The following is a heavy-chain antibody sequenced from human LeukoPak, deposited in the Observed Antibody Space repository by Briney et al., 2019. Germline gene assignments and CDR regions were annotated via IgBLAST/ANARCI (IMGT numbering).Heavy chain of an antibody. V-gene: IGHV3-53*01. Sequence: GGSLRLSCAVSGFTVSSDIMSWVRQAPGKGLEWVSIIHSDGRTFYADSAKGRFTISRDNSKNTLYLQMNGLRVEDTAVYYCAARGSWGQGTLVTVSS. CDR1: GFTVSSDI. CDR3: AARGS. J-gene: IGHJ5*02. CDR2: IHSDGRT.